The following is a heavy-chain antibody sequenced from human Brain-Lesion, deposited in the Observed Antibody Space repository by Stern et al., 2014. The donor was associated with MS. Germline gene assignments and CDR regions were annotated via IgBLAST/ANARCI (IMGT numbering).Heavy chain of an antibody. CDR1: GFIFSASG. V-gene: IGHV3-73*01. J-gene: IGHJ4*02. CDR2: IRGKGNNYAT. CDR3: TRQGPAPVDDFDY. Sequence: EVQLVESGGGLVQPGGSLKLSCAASGFIFSASGLHWVRQASGKGLEWVGRIRGKGNNYATDYAASVKGRFTISRDDSRNTAYLQMSSLMTEDTAIYYCTRQGPAPVDDFDYWGQGTLVTVSS.